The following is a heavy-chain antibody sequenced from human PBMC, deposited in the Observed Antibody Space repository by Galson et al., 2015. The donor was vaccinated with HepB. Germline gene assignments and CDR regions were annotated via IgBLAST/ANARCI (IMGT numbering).Heavy chain of an antibody. CDR2: ISYDGSNK. CDR1: GFAFSSPG. D-gene: IGHD5-12*01. J-gene: IGHJ4*02. Sequence: YLRLSCADSGFAFSSPGRRWVRQAPGKGLEWVAVISYDGSNKYYADSVKGRFTISRDNSKNTLYLQMNSLRAEDTAVYYCARDRGTDIVATAVDYWGQGTLVTVSS. V-gene: IGHV3-30*03. CDR3: ARDRGTDIVATAVDY.